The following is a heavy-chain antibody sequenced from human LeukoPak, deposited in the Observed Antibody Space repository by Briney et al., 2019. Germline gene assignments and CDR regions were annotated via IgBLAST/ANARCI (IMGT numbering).Heavy chain of an antibody. D-gene: IGHD6-13*01. CDR1: GFTFGGYY. V-gene: IGHV3-74*01. J-gene: IGHJ4*02. CDR2: INGDGNST. Sequence: PGGSLRLSCAASGFTFGGYYMHWVRQTPGKGLVWVSRINGDGNSTIYADSVKGRFTISRDNARNTLYLQMNSLRAEDTAVYYCGRIIAAAGTPDWGQGTLVTVSS. CDR3: GRIIAAAGTPD.